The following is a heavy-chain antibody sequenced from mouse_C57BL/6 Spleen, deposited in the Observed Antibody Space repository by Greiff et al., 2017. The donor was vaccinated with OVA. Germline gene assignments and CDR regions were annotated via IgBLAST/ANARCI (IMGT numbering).Heavy chain of an antibody. J-gene: IGHJ4*01. CDR3: ARFGSSYAMDY. V-gene: IGHV3-8*01. CDR1: GYSITSYY. Sequence: EVKLQESGPGLAKPSQTLSLTCSVTGYSITSYYWNWIRKFPGNKLEYMGYISYSGSTYYNPSLKSRISITRDTSKNQYYLQLNSVTTEDTATYYCARFGSSYAMDYWGQGTSVTVSS. D-gene: IGHD1-1*01. CDR2: ISYSGST.